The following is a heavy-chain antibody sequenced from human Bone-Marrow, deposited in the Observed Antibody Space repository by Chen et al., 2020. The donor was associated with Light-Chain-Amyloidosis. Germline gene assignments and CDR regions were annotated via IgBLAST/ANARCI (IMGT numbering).Heavy chain of an antibody. D-gene: IGHD5-12*01. J-gene: IGHJ4*02. V-gene: IGHV5-51*01. Sequence: EVQLEQSGPEVKKPGESLKISCKGSGYTFPNYWIGWVRQMPGKGLEWMGVIYPDYSDARYSPSFEGQVTISADKSITTAYLQWRSLKASDTAMYYCARRRDGYNFDYLGQGTLVTVSS. CDR3: ARRRDGYNFDY. CDR1: GYTFPNYW. CDR2: IYPDYSDA.